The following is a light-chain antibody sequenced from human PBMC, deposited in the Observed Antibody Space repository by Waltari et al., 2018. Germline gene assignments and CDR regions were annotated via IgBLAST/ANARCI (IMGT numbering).Light chain of an antibody. CDR3: QQYNDWPLT. CDR1: QSISRD. J-gene: IGKJ4*01. V-gene: IGKV3-15*01. Sequence: EIVMTQSPATLSVSPGESATLSCRASQSISRDLAWYQQKPGQAPRLLISGASTRAPGISGRFSGSGSGTDFTLTITSLQSEDFAVYYCQQYNDWPLTFGGGTKVEIK. CDR2: GAS.